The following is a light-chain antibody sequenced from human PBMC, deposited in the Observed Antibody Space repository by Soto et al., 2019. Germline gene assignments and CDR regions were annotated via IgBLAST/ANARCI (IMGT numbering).Light chain of an antibody. CDR2: AAS. CDR1: QNIGRD. V-gene: IGKV3-15*01. J-gene: IGKJ1*01. Sequence: ETVMTQSPAALSVSPGERVSLSCRASQNIGRDLAWYQQKPGQAPRLLIYAASYRATGIPARFSGSGSGTELALTISSLQSDDFAVYYCQQYNNWPPWTFGQGTKVEIK. CDR3: QQYNNWPPWT.